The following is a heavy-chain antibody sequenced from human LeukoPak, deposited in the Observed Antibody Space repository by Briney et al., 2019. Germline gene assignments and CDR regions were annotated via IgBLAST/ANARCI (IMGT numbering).Heavy chain of an antibody. V-gene: IGHV3-53*01. CDR2: IYSGGST. CDR3: ASISRRYCSSTSCYNSAFDI. CDR1: GFTVSSNY. D-gene: IGHD2-2*02. Sequence: GGSLRLSCAASGFTVSSNYMSWVRQAPGKGLEWVSVIYSGGSTYYADSVKGRFTISRDNSKNTLYLQMNSLRAEDTAVYYCASISRRYCSSTSCYNSAFDIWGQGTMVTVSS. J-gene: IGHJ3*02.